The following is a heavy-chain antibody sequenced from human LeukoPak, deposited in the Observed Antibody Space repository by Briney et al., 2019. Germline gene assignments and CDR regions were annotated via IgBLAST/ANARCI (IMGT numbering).Heavy chain of an antibody. D-gene: IGHD1-26*01. CDR3: ARGSPTPDY. V-gene: IGHV4-59*01. CDR1: GGYINNYY. Sequence: PSETLSLTCTVSGGYINNYYWSWIRQPPGKGLEWFGYIYYSGTTNYIPSLKGRVTLSVDTSKNQFSLRLTSVTAADTAVYFGARGSPTPDYGGQGSLVTVSS. CDR2: IYYSGTT. J-gene: IGHJ4*02.